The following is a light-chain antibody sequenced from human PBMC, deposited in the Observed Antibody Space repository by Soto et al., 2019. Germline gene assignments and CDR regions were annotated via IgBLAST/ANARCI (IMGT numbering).Light chain of an antibody. CDR3: ATWDDSLNAYV. J-gene: IGLJ1*01. CDR2: SNN. Sequence: QSVLTQPPSASGTPGQRVTTSCSGSSSNIGSNTVNWYQQLPGTAPKLLIYSNNQRPSGVPDRFSGSKSGTSVSLAISGPQSEDEADYYCATWDDSLNAYVFGTGTKVTVL. CDR1: SSNIGSNT. V-gene: IGLV1-44*01.